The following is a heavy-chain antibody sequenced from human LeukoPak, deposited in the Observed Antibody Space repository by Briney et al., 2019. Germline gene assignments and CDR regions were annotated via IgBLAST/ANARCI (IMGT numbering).Heavy chain of an antibody. J-gene: IGHJ3*02. CDR3: AREGSELLDAFDI. D-gene: IGHD1-14*01. Sequence: GGSLRLSCVVAGFTFSNHWMSWVRQAPGKGLEWVADIKPDGSGQYLVDSVKGRFTISRDNAKNSQYLQMNSLRAEDTAVYYCAREGSELLDAFDIWGQGTTVTVSS. V-gene: IGHV3-7*01. CDR2: IKPDGSGQ. CDR1: GFTFSNHW.